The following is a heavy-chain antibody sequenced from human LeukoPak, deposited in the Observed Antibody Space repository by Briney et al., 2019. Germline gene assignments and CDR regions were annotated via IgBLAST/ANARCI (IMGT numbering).Heavy chain of an antibody. D-gene: IGHD3-10*01. CDR3: AKSYYGSGSYPPQGGAYYYGMDV. CDR2: ISYDGSNK. CDR1: GFTFGSYG. J-gene: IGHJ6*02. V-gene: IGHV3-30*18. Sequence: PGRSLRLSCAASGFTFGSYGMHGVRQAPGKGLECVAVISYDGSNKYYADSVKSRFTISRDNSKNTLYLQMNSLRAEDTAVYYCAKSYYGSGSYPPQGGAYYYGMDVWGQGTTVTVSS.